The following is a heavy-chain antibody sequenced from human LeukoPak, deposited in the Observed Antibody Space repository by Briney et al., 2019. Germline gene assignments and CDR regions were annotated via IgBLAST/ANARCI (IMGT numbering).Heavy chain of an antibody. CDR2: TYYRSKWYN. J-gene: IGHJ6*02. CDR1: GDSVSSSSAA. Sequence: SQTLSLTCAISGDSVSSSSAAWNWIRQSPSRGLEWLGRTYYRSKWYNDYAVSVKSRITINPDTSKNQFSLQLNSVTPEDTAVYYCARDPFEYSGYDLPPYYYYGMDVWGQGTTVTVSS. V-gene: IGHV6-1*01. CDR3: ARDPFEYSGYDLPPYYYYGMDV. D-gene: IGHD5-12*01.